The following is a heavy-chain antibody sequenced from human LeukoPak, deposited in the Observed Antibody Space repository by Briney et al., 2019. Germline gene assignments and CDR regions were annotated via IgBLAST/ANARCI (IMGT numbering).Heavy chain of an antibody. D-gene: IGHD5-12*01. CDR3: ARVIVATSYYFDY. Sequence: GSLRLSCAASGFTFSDYNMNWVRQSPEKGLEWVSSITSGTTYIYYADSVRGRFTISRDNSKNTLYLQMNSLRAEDTAVYYCARVIVATSYYFDYWGQGTLVTVSS. V-gene: IGHV3-21*01. CDR2: ITSGTTYI. J-gene: IGHJ4*02. CDR1: GFTFSDYN.